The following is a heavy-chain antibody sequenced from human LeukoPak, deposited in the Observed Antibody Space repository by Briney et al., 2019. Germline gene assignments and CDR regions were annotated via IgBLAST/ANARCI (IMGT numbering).Heavy chain of an antibody. J-gene: IGHJ5*02. D-gene: IGHD3-10*01. CDR3: ASGQAGSGSVS. V-gene: IGHV4-34*01. CDR2: INHSGST. CDR1: GGSFSGYY. Sequence: SETLSLTCAVYGGSFSGYYWSWIRQPPGKGLEWIGEINHSGSTNYNPSLKSRVTISVDTPKNQFSLKLSSVTAADTAVYYCASGQAGSGSVSWGQGTLVTVSS.